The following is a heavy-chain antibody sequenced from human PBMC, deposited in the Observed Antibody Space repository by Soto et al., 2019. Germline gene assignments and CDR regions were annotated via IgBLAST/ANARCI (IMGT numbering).Heavy chain of an antibody. CDR2: IYTSGST. D-gene: IGHD3-3*01. J-gene: IGHJ6*02. CDR1: GGSISSYY. CDR3: AREQYYDFWSGYYYYYYGMDV. Sequence: QVQLQESGPGLVKPSETLSLTCTVSGGSISSYYWSWIRQPAGKGLDWIGRIYTSGSTNYNPSLKSLVTMSVDTSKNQFSLKLSSVTAADTAVYYCAREQYYDFWSGYYYYYYGMDVWGQGTTVTVSS. V-gene: IGHV4-4*07.